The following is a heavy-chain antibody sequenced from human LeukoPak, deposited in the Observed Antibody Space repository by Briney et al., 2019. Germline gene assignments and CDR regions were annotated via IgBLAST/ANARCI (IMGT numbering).Heavy chain of an antibody. CDR1: GYTFTDYY. CDR2: INPNSGGT. CDR3: ARRAMGYSYGHAYFDH. J-gene: IGHJ4*02. V-gene: IGHV1-2*06. D-gene: IGHD5-18*01. Sequence: ASVKVSCKASGYTFTDYYMHWVRQAPGQGLEWMGRINPNSGGTTYAQRFQGRVTMTRDTSISTAYMELSRLRSDDTAVYYCARRAMGYSYGHAYFDHWGQGTLVTVSS.